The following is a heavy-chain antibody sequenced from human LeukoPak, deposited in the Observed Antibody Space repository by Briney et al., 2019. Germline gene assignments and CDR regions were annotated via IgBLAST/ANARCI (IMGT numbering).Heavy chain of an antibody. CDR3: ARGPMAVLRYFDWFGGAGLYMDV. CDR1: GYTFTSYY. D-gene: IGHD3-9*01. CDR2: INPSGGST. V-gene: IGHV1-46*01. Sequence: ASVKVSCKASGYTFTSYYMHWVRQAPGQGLEWMGIINPSGGSTGYAQKFQGRVTMTRNTSISTAYMELSSLRSEDTAVYYCARGPMAVLRYFDWFGGAGLYMDVWGKGTTVTISS. J-gene: IGHJ6*03.